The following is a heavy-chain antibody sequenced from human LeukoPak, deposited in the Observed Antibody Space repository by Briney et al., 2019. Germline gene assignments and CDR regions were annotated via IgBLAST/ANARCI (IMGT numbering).Heavy chain of an antibody. Sequence: GASVKVSCKASGYTFTGYYMHWVRQAPGQGLEWMGWINPNSGGTNYAQKFQGRVTMTRDTSISTAYMELSRLRSDDTAVYYCARGYGYRDNWFDPWGQGTLVTVSS. CDR1: GYTFTGYY. D-gene: IGHD5-18*01. CDR2: INPNSGGT. CDR3: ARGYGYRDNWFDP. J-gene: IGHJ5*02. V-gene: IGHV1-2*02.